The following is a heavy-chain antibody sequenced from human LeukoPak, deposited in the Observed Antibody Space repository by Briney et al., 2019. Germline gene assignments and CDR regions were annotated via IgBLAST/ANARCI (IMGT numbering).Heavy chain of an antibody. J-gene: IGHJ4*02. CDR2: ISYDGSNK. CDR1: GFTFSSYG. CDR3: AKSRGVGATVHFDY. D-gene: IGHD1-26*01. Sequence: GGSLRLSCAASGFTFSSYGMHWVRQAPGKGLEWVAVISYDGSNKYYADSVKGRFTISRDNSKNTLYLQMNNLRAEDTAVYYCAKSRGVGATVHFDYWGQGTLVTVSS. V-gene: IGHV3-30*18.